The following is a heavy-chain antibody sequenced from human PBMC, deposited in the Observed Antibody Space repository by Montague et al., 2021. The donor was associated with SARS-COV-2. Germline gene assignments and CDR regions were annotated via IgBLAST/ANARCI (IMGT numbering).Heavy chain of an antibody. CDR2: VYYSGST. Sequence: SETLSLTCAVSGGSISSSNWWSWVRQHPGKGLEWIGEVYYSGSTYYYPSFKSRVPISADKSTNQFSLRLTSVTAADTAVFYCATRYYSDTRASNGVYWGQGALVTVSS. D-gene: IGHD2-8*01. V-gene: IGHV4-4*02. CDR3: ATRYYSDTRASNGVY. CDR1: GGSISSSNW. J-gene: IGHJ4*02.